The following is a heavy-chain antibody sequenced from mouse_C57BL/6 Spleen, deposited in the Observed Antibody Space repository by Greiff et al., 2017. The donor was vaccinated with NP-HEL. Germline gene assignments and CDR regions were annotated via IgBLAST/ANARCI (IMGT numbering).Heavy chain of an antibody. D-gene: IGHD1-1*01. CDR3: ARGDYGSYYFDY. Sequence: VQLQESGPELVKPGASVKISCKASGYAFSSSWMNWVKQRPGKGLEWIGRIYPGDGDTNYNGKFKGKATLTADKSSSTAYMQLSSLTSEDSAVYFCARGDYGSYYFDYWGQGTTLTVSS. CDR2: IYPGDGDT. J-gene: IGHJ2*01. V-gene: IGHV1-82*01. CDR1: GYAFSSSW.